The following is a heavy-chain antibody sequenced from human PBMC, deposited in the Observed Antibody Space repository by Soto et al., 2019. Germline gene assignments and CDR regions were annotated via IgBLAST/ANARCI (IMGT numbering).Heavy chain of an antibody. CDR3: AHAYGGGSLY. V-gene: IGHV2-5*02. Sequence: QITLKESGPTLVKPTQTLTLTCTFSGFSLSTSRVGVGWIRQPPGKALEWLAVIYWDDAKTYRPSLKSRLTITTDAAKDQVALTRTNVDPVDTAPYYCAHAYGGGSLYWGQGSLVTVSS. CDR1: GFSLSTSRVG. D-gene: IGHD3-10*01. CDR2: IYWDDAK. J-gene: IGHJ4*02.